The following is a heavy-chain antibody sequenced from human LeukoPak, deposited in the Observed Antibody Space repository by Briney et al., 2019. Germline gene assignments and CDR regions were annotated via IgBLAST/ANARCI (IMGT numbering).Heavy chain of an antibody. V-gene: IGHV4-4*07. J-gene: IGHJ6*03. CDR3: ARDRYQLLYQYYYYYMDV. Sequence: SETLSLACTVSGGSNSSYYWSWIRQPAGKGLEWIGRIYTSGSTNYNPSLKSRVTMSVDTSKNQFSLKLSSVTAADTAVYYCARDRYQLLYQYYYYYMDVWGKGTTVTVSS. CDR2: IYTSGST. D-gene: IGHD2-2*02. CDR1: GGSNSSYY.